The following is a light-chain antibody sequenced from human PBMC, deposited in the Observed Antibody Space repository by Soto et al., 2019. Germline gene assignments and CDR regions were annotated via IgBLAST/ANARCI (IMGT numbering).Light chain of an antibody. CDR3: AAWDDSLNGAV. V-gene: IGLV1-44*01. J-gene: IGLJ7*01. Sequence: QSVLTQPPSASGTPGQRVTISCAGSSSNVGSNSVNWFQQLPGAAPKLLIYSNNRRPSGVPDRFSGSKSGTSAFLAISGLQSEDEADYYCAAWDDSLNGAVFGGGTQLTVL. CDR2: SNN. CDR1: SSNVGSNS.